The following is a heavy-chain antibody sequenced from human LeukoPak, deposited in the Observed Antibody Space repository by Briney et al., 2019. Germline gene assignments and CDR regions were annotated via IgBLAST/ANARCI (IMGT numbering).Heavy chain of an antibody. CDR2: INPSGGTT. J-gene: IGHJ4*02. CDR1: GYTFTRYY. Sequence: ASVTVSCKTSGYTFTRYYIHWVRQAPGQGLEWIGIINPSGGTTNFAQKFQGRVTMTRDTSTSTVYMELSSLRSEDTAVYYCARAGGGDGYNYVYWGQGTLVTVSS. CDR3: ARAGGGDGYNYVY. V-gene: IGHV1-46*01. D-gene: IGHD5-24*01.